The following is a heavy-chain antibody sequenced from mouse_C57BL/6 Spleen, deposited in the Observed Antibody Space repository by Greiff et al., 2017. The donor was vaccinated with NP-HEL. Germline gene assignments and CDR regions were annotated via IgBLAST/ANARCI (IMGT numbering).Heavy chain of an antibody. CDR1: GYTFTSYW. Sequence: QVQLQQPGAELVKPGASVKMSCKASGYTFTSYWITWVKQRPGQGLEWIGDIYPGSGSTNYNEKFKSKATLTVDTPSSTAYMQLSSLTSEDSAVYYCARWGDEAMDYWGQGTSVTVSS. D-gene: IGHD3-3*01. J-gene: IGHJ4*01. V-gene: IGHV1-55*01. CDR3: ARWGDEAMDY. CDR2: IYPGSGST.